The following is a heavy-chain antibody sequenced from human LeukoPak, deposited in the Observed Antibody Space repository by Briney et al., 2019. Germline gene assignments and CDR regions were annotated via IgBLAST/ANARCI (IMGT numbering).Heavy chain of an antibody. J-gene: IGHJ4*02. CDR2: MSSSGSST. Sequence: GGSLRLSCAASGFTFSNYAMNGVRQPPGKGLEWVSGMSSSGSSTYYADSVKGRFTISRDNSKNTVYLQMNSLRAEDTAVYYCARDRFCSGGNCYSHFDYWGQGTLVTVSS. V-gene: IGHV3-23*01. CDR3: ARDRFCSGGNCYSHFDY. D-gene: IGHD2-15*01. CDR1: GFTFSNYA.